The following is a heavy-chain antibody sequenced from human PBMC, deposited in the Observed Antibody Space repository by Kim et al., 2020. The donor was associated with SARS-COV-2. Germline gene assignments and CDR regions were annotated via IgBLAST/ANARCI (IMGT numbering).Heavy chain of an antibody. D-gene: IGHD2-2*01. CDR1: GIPFSNAW. CDR3: TTVSMR. J-gene: IGHJ4*02. CDR2: IKSKTDGGTA. Sequence: GGSLRLSCAVSGIPFSNAWFNWVRQSPGKGLEWVGRIKSKTDGGTADLAAPAKGRFAISRDDSKNTLSLLMNNVETDDSAVYYCTTVSMRWGQGTLVTVSS. V-gene: IGHV3-15*01.